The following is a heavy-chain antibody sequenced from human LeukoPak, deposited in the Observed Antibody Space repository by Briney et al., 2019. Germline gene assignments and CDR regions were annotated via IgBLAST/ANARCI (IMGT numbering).Heavy chain of an antibody. D-gene: IGHD3-9*01. J-gene: IGHJ3*02. CDR3: ARVCYDILTGHDDAFDI. V-gene: IGHV1-8*03. CDR1: GYTFTSYD. CDR2: MNPNSGNT. Sequence: ASVKVSCKASGYTFTSYDINWVRQATGRGLEWMGWMNPNSGNTGYAQKFQGRVTITRNTSISTAYMELSSLRSEDTAVYYCARVCYDILTGHDDAFDIWGQGTMVTVSS.